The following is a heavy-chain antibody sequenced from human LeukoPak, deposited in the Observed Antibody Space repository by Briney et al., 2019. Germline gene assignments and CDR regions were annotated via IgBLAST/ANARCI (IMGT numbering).Heavy chain of an antibody. V-gene: IGHV3-23*01. D-gene: IGHD3-22*01. Sequence: PGGSLRLSCAAPGFTFSSYAMSWVRQAPGKGLEWVSAISGSGGSTYYADSVKGRFTISRDNSKNTLYLQMNSLRAEDTAVYYCAKDRTSYYYDSSGYYYVDGFDYWGQGTLVTVSS. CDR2: ISGSGGST. J-gene: IGHJ4*02. CDR3: AKDRTSYYYDSSGYYYVDGFDY. CDR1: GFTFSSYA.